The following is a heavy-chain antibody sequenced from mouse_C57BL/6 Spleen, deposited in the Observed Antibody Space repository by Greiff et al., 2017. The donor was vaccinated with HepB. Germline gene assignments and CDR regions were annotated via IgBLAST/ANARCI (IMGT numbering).Heavy chain of an antibody. Sequence: EVKLQESGGGLVKPGGSLKLSCAASGFTFSSYAMSWVRQTPEKRLEWVATISDGGSYTYYPDNVKGRFTISRDNAKNNLYLQMSHLKSEDTAMYYCARVYSHFDYWGQGTTLTVSS. CDR1: GFTFSSYA. V-gene: IGHV5-4*03. CDR2: ISDGGSYT. D-gene: IGHD2-12*01. J-gene: IGHJ2*01. CDR3: ARVYSHFDY.